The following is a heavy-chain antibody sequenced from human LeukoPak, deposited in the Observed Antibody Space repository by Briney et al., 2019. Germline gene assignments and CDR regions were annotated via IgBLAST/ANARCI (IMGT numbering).Heavy chain of an antibody. D-gene: IGHD2-15*01. V-gene: IGHV3-53*01. J-gene: IGHJ5*02. CDR2: IYSDNT. CDR3: AREPWECSGGSCSANWFDP. Sequence: GGSLRLSCTVSGFTVSSNSMSWVRQAPGKGLEWVSFIYSDNTHYSDSVKGRFTISRDNSKNTLYLQMNSLRAEDTAVYYCAREPWECSGGSCSANWFDPWGQGTLVTVSS. CDR1: GFTVSSNS.